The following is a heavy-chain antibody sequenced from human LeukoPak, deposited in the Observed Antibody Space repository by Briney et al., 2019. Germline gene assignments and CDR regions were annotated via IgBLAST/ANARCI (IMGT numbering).Heavy chain of an antibody. V-gene: IGHV3-7*01. D-gene: IGHD7-27*01. CDR2: IKQDGSEK. J-gene: IGHJ6*02. CDR1: RFTFSSYV. CDR3: ARDSLINWGPGYYYYVMDV. Sequence: SGGSLRLSCAASRFTFSSYVMTWVRQAPGKGLEWVASIKQDGSEKYYVDSVKGRFTISRDTAKTSLFLQMNSLRAEDTAVYYCARDSLINWGPGYYYYVMDVWGQGTTVTVSS.